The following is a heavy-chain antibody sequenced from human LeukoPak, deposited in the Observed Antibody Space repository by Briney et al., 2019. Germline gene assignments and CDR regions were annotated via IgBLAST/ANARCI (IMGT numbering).Heavy chain of an antibody. V-gene: IGHV3-74*01. CDR3: VRDLPRTSGP. J-gene: IGHJ5*02. CDR1: GFSFSTAW. CDR2: INGDGGAI. Sequence: GGSLRLSCVASGFSFSTAWMHWARQTPGKGLVWVSHINGDGGAINYADDVKGRFTISRGNAKSTLYLQTNSLRVEDTAVYYCVRDLPRTSGPWGQGTLVTVSS. D-gene: IGHD3-10*01.